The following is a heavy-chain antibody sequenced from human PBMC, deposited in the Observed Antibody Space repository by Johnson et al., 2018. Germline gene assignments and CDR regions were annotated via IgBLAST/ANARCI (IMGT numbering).Heavy chain of an antibody. D-gene: IGHD3-10*01. V-gene: IGHV4-61*01. CDR1: GGSVSSGSYS. J-gene: IGHJ6*02. CDR3: ERDTYYGSGTYRNGMDV. CDR2: IYYSWST. Sequence: QVQLQESGPGLVKPSETLSLTCTVTGGSVSSGSYSWSWIRQPPGKGLEWIGYIYYSWSTNYNPSLKSRVTISVDTSKNQFSLKLSSVTAADPAVYYCERDTYYGSGTYRNGMDVWGQGATVTVSS.